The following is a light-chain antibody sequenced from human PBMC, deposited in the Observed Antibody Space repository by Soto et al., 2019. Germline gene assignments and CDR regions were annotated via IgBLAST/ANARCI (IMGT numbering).Light chain of an antibody. CDR2: EVS. CDR1: TTDVGSYNL. J-gene: IGLJ1*01. Sequence: QSVLTQPASVSGSPGQSITISCTGTTTDVGSYNLVSWYQQHPGGAPKLMIYEVSRRPSGVSNRFSGSKSGNTASLTISGLQAEDEADYYCCSWAGSNTFYFFGTGTKVTVL. V-gene: IGLV2-23*02. CDR3: CSWAGSNTFYF.